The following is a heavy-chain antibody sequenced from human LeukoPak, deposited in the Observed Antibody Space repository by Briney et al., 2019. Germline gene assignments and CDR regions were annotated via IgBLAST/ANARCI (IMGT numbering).Heavy chain of an antibody. CDR1: GFIFSSYG. CDR3: AKGGTSTMVRGVIGYMDV. J-gene: IGHJ6*03. CDR2: IRYDGNNK. V-gene: IGHV3-30*02. Sequence: PGGSLRLSCAASGFIFSSYGMHWVRQAPGKGLEWVAFIRYDGNNKYYADSVKGRFTISRDNSQNTLYLQMNSLRAEDSAVYYCAKGGTSTMVRGVIGYMDVWGKGTTVTISS. D-gene: IGHD3-10*01.